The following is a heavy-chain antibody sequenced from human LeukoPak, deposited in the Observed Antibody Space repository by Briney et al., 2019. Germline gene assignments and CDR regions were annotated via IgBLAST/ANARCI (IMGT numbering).Heavy chain of an antibody. D-gene: IGHD2/OR15-2a*01. CDR1: GYTFTDYY. Sequence: GASVKISCKASGYTFTDYYMHWVQQAPGKGLEWMGRVDPEDGETIYAEKFQGRVTITADTSTDTAYMELSSLKASDTAMYYCARPFSGLGGANAFNIWGQGTMVTVSS. J-gene: IGHJ3*02. CDR2: VDPEDGET. CDR3: ARPFSGLGGANAFNI. V-gene: IGHV1-69-2*01.